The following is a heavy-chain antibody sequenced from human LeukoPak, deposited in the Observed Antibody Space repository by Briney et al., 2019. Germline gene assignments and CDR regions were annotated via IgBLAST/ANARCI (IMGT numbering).Heavy chain of an antibody. CDR3: ARMTSYYYPI. CDR2: INSDGSRT. J-gene: IGHJ3*02. V-gene: IGHV3-74*01. D-gene: IGHD3-22*01. CDR1: GFTFSNYW. Sequence: GGSLRLSCAASGFTFSNYWMHWVRQAPGKGLVWVSRINSDGSRTIYADSVKGRFTISRDNAKNSLYLQMNSLRDEDTAVYYCARMTSYYYPIWGQGTMVTVSS.